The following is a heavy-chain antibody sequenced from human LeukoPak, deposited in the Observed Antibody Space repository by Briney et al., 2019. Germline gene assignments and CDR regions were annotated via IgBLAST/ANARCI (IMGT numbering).Heavy chain of an antibody. CDR2: INHSGST. CDR3: ARRGAAIFGVVIST. Sequence: SQTLSLTCTVSGGSISSGDYYWSWIRQPPGKGLEWIGEINHSGSTNYNPSLKSRVTISVDTSKNQFSLKLSSVTAADTAVYYCARRGAAIFGVVISTWGQGTLVTVSS. V-gene: IGHV4-30-4*01. J-gene: IGHJ5*02. D-gene: IGHD3-3*01. CDR1: GGSISSGDYY.